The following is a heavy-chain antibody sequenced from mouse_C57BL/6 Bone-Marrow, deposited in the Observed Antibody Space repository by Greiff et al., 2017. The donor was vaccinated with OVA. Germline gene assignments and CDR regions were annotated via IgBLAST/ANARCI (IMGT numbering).Heavy chain of an antibody. CDR2: INPYNGGT. Sequence: VQLKQSGPVLVKPGASVKMSCKASGYTFTDYYMNWVKQSHGKSLEWIGVINPYNGGTSYNQKFKGKATLTVDKSSSTAYMELNSLTSEDSAVYYCARDSSIYYGNYWYFDVWGTGTTVTVSS. CDR3: ARDSSIYYGNYWYFDV. J-gene: IGHJ1*03. CDR1: GYTFTDYY. V-gene: IGHV1-19*01. D-gene: IGHD2-1*01.